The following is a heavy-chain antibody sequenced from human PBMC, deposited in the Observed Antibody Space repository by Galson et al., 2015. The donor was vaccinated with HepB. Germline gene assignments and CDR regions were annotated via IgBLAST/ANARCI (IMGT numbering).Heavy chain of an antibody. CDR3: GSRLGYSYYYYYMDV. V-gene: IGHV3-74*01. D-gene: IGHD5-18*01. CDR2: INSDGSST. Sequence: SLRLSCAASGFTFSSYWMHWVRQAPGKGLVWVSRINSDGSSTSYADSVKGRFTISRDNAKNTLYLQMNSLRAEDTAVYYCGSRLGYSYYYYYMDVWGKGTTVTVSS. CDR1: GFTFSSYW. J-gene: IGHJ6*03.